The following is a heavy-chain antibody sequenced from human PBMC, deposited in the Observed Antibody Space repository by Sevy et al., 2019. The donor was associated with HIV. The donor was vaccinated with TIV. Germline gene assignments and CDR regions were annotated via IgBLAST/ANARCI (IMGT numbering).Heavy chain of an antibody. CDR2: IWYGGKNA. CDR3: ARDLEEWELRYLGY. V-gene: IGHV3-33*01. J-gene: IGHJ4*02. CDR1: GFTFSNFG. Sequence: GGSLRLSCAASGFTFSNFGMHWARQVPGGGLEWVAIIWYGGKNAYYADSVKGRFTISSDNSKNNLYLQMNNLRAEDTAVYYCARDLEEWELRYLGYWGQGTLVTVSS. D-gene: IGHD1-26*01.